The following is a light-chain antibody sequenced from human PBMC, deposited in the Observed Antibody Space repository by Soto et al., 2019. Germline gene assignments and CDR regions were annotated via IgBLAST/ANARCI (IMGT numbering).Light chain of an antibody. Sequence: DLQLTQSPSSLSASIGDRVAIACRASQSISNWLAWYQQKPGKAPQILIYDASNLESGVPSRFSGFGSETEFTLTISSLQPDDFATYYCQQYKSFPWTFGQGTKVEI. J-gene: IGKJ1*01. V-gene: IGKV1-5*01. CDR2: DAS. CDR3: QQYKSFPWT. CDR1: QSISNW.